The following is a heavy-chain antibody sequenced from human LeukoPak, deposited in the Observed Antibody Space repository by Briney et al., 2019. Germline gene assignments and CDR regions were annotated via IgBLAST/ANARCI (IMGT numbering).Heavy chain of an antibody. CDR2: IYSGGST. J-gene: IGHJ4*02. CDR3: ARAPRIAAADLYYFDN. Sequence: GGSLRLSCAVSGFTVSSNYMSRVRQAPGKGLEWVSDIYSGGSTYYADSVKGRFSISRDKSKNTLYLQMNSLRVEDTAVYYCARAPRIAAADLYYFDNWGQGTLVTVSS. CDR1: GFTVSSNY. V-gene: IGHV3-66*01. D-gene: IGHD6-25*01.